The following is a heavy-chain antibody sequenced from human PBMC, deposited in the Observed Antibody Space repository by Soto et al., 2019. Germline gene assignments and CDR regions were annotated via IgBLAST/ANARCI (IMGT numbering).Heavy chain of an antibody. V-gene: IGHV4-39*01. CDR2: IYYSGST. CDR1: GGSISSSSYY. J-gene: IGHJ4*02. CDR3: ARHGHYYDSSGYWYYFDY. Sequence: SETLSLTCTVSGGSISSSSYYWGWIRQPPGKGLEWIGSIYYSGSTYYNPSLKSRVTISVDTSKNQFSLKLSSVTAADTAVYYCARHGHYYDSSGYWYYFDYWGQGTLVTVSS. D-gene: IGHD3-22*01.